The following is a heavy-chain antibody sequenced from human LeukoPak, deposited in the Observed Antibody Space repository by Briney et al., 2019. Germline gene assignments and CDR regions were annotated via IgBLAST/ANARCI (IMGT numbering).Heavy chain of an antibody. Sequence: GGSLRLSCAASGFTFSSYGMHWVRQAPGKGLEWVTFISYDGNIKYYEDSVRGRLTISRDNSKNTLYLQMNSLRAEDTAVYYCAKGLVSALVYFFENWGQGTLVTVSS. V-gene: IGHV3-30*18. CDR3: AKGLVSALVYFFEN. CDR1: GFTFSSYG. CDR2: ISYDGNIK. D-gene: IGHD5-18*01. J-gene: IGHJ4*02.